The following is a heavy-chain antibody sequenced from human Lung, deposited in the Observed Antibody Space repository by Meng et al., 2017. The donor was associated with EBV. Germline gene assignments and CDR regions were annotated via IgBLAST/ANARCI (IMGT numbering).Heavy chain of an antibody. Sequence: VQLQQGGAGLLKPSETLSLTCAVYVGSFSGSFSGYYWSWIRQAPGKGLEWIGEINDSGSTDCNPSLKSRLTISVDRSKSQFSLELSSVTAADTAVYYCARSTFDYWGQGTLVTVSS. CDR1: VGSFSGSFSGYY. V-gene: IGHV4-34*01. CDR3: ARSTFDY. CDR2: INDSGST. D-gene: IGHD1-26*01. J-gene: IGHJ4*02.